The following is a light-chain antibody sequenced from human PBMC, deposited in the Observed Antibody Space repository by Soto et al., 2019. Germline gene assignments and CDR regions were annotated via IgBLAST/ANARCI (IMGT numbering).Light chain of an antibody. V-gene: IGLV1-40*01. CDR1: SFNIGAGYD. J-gene: IGLJ3*02. Sequence: QSVLTQPPSVSGAPGQRVTISCTGSSFNIGAGYDVQWYQQLPGTAPKLLIYDNTKRPSGVPDRFSGSKSGNTASLTISGLQPEDEGDYYCSSYTSTSTPWVFGGGTQLTVL. CDR2: DNT. CDR3: SSYTSTSTPWV.